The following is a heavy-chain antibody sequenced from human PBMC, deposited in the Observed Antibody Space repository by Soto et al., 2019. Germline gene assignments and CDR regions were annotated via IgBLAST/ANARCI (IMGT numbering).Heavy chain of an antibody. J-gene: IGHJ6*02. D-gene: IGHD3-3*01. CDR2: ISGSGGST. Sequence: QSGGSLRLSCAASGFTFSSYAMSWVRQAPGKGLEWVSAISGSGGSTYYADSVKGRFTISRDNSKNTLYLQMNSLRAEDTAVYYCAKGGSPWYPLGDFWSGLTWDYGMDVWGQGTTVTVSS. V-gene: IGHV3-23*01. CDR3: AKGGSPWYPLGDFWSGLTWDYGMDV. CDR1: GFTFSSYA.